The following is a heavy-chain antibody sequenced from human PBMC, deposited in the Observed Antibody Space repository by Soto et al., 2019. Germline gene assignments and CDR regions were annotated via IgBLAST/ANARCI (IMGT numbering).Heavy chain of an antibody. V-gene: IGHV4-34*01. CDR2: INHSGST. CDR1: GGSFSGYY. J-gene: IGHJ6*02. CDR3: ARVGTAARPTIYYYYYGMDV. D-gene: IGHD6-6*01. Sequence: NPSETLSLTCAVYGGSFSGYYWSWIRQPPGKGLEWIGEINHSGSTNYNPSLKSRVTISVDTFKNQFSLKLSSVTAADTAVYYCARVGTAARPTIYYYYYGMDVWGQGTTVTVSS.